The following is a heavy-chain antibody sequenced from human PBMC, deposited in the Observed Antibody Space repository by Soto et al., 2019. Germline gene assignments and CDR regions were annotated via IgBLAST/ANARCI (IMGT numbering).Heavy chain of an antibody. CDR1: GGSISSGGYY. Sequence: QVQLQESGPGLVKPSQTLSLTCTVSGGSISSGGYYWSWIRQHPGKGLDWIGYIYYSGSTNYNPSHKSGVTVAVETSKNHLSQKLSSVTAADTAVYYCARVYGDPEYNWFDPWGQATLVTVSS. CDR3: ARVYGDPEYNWFDP. J-gene: IGHJ5*02. CDR2: IYYSGST. D-gene: IGHD4-17*01. V-gene: IGHV4-31*03.